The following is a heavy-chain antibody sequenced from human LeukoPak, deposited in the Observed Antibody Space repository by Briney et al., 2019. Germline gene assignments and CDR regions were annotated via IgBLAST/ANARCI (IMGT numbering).Heavy chain of an antibody. CDR1: GGSFSGYY. D-gene: IGHD6-13*01. J-gene: IGHJ6*02. CDR2: IYYSGST. V-gene: IGHV4-59*01. CDR3: ARTPVAAAGPYYYYYGMDV. Sequence: SETLSLTCAVYGGSFSGYYWSWIRQPPGKGLEWIGYIYYSGSTNYNPSLKSRVTISVDTSKNQFSLKLSSVTAADTAVYYCARTPVAAAGPYYYYYGMDVWGQGTTVTVSS.